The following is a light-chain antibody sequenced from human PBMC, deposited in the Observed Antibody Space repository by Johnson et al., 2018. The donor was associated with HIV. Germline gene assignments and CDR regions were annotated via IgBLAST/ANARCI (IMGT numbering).Light chain of an antibody. V-gene: IGLV1-51*01. Sequence: QSVLTQPPSVSAAPGEKVNISCSGSSSNIENDYVSWYQQLPGTAPKLLIYDNNKRPSGIPDRFSGSKSGTSATLGITGLQTGDEADYYCGTWDSSLSAGIVFGTGTKVTVL. CDR3: GTWDSSLSAGIV. CDR2: DNN. J-gene: IGLJ1*01. CDR1: SSNIENDY.